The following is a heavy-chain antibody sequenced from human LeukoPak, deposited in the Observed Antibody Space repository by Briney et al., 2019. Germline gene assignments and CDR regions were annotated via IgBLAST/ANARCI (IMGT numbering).Heavy chain of an antibody. Sequence: SQTLSLTCTGSGGSISSGSYYWSWIRQPAGKGLEWIGRIYTSGSTNYNPSLKSRVTISVDTSKNQFSLKLSSVTAADTAVYYCAREYGDFDYWGQGTLVTVSS. D-gene: IGHD4-17*01. CDR3: AREYGDFDY. CDR2: IYTSGST. J-gene: IGHJ4*02. V-gene: IGHV4-61*02. CDR1: GGSISSGSYY.